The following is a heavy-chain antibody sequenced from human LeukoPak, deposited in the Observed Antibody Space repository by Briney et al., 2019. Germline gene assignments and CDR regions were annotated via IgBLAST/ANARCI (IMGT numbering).Heavy chain of an antibody. CDR1: GYSISSGYY. Sequence: PSETLSLTCAVSGYSISSGYYWGWIRQPPGKGLEWIGSIYHSGSTYYNPSLKSRVTISVDTSKNQFSLKLSSVTAADTAVYYCARSVVVPAASPRNDAFDIWGQGTMVTVSS. J-gene: IGHJ3*02. V-gene: IGHV4-38-2*01. CDR2: IYHSGST. D-gene: IGHD2-2*01. CDR3: ARSVVVPAASPRNDAFDI.